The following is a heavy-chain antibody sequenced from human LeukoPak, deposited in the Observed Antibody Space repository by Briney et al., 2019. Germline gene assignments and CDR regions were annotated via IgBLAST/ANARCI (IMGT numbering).Heavy chain of an antibody. CDR3: ASGSTSSDYCFDY. D-gene: IGHD6-6*01. CDR2: IYSGGST. J-gene: IGHJ4*02. Sequence: GGSLRLSCAASGFTVSSNYMSWVRQAPGKGLEWVSVIYSGGSTYYADSVKGRFTISRDNSKNTLYLQMNSLRAEDTAVYYCASGSTSSDYCFDYWGQGTLVTVSS. V-gene: IGHV3-66*01. CDR1: GFTVSSNY.